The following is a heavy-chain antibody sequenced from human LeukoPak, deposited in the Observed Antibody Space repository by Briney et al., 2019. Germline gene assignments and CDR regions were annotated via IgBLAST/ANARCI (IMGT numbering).Heavy chain of an antibody. D-gene: IGHD3-9*01. CDR2: IYPSGST. V-gene: IGHV4-61*02. J-gene: IGHJ5*02. CDR3: ARGRYFPSNWFDP. Sequence: SLTLSLTCTVSGGSISTDNYYWSWIRQPAGKGLEWIGRIYPSGSTNYNPSLKSRVTISVDTSKNQFSLKLNSVTAADTAVYYCARGRYFPSNWFDPWGQGTLVTVSS. CDR1: GGSISTDNYY.